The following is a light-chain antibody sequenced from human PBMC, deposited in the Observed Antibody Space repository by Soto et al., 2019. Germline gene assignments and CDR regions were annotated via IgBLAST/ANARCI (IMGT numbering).Light chain of an antibody. J-gene: IGLJ2*01. CDR3: YSYAGRSTSV. Sequence: QSALTQPASVSGSPGQSITISCTGTSSDDGSYNLVSWYQQYPGKAPKLMIYEDDERPSGVSNRFSGSKSGNTASLTISGLQAEDEADYDCYSYAGRSTSVFGGGTKVTVL. V-gene: IGLV2-23*01. CDR2: EDD. CDR1: SSDDGSYNL.